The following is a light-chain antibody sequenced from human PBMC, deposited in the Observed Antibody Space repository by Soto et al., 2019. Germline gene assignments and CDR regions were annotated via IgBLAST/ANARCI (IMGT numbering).Light chain of an antibody. CDR1: QSISSW. CDR3: QQYNSYWT. Sequence: DIQMTQSPSTLSASVGDRVTITCRASQSISSWLAWYQQKPGKAPKLLIYKASSLESGVPSRFSGSGSGTDFTLTISSLQPGDFATYYCQQYNSYWTFGQGTKVEIK. V-gene: IGKV1-5*03. J-gene: IGKJ1*01. CDR2: KAS.